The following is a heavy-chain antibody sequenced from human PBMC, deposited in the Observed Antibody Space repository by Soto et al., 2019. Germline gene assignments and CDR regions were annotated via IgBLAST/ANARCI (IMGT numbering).Heavy chain of an antibody. CDR3: ARDADTAMVFDAFDI. J-gene: IGHJ3*02. CDR2: IIPIFGTA. CDR1: GGTFSSYG. V-gene: IGHV1-69*01. Sequence: QVQLVQSGAEVKKPGSSVKVSCKASGGTFSSYGISWVRQAPGQGLEWMGGIIPIFGTANYAQKCQGRATITADESTITAYMKLSSLRSEDTAVYYCARDADTAMVFDAFDIWGQGTMVTVSS. D-gene: IGHD5-18*01.